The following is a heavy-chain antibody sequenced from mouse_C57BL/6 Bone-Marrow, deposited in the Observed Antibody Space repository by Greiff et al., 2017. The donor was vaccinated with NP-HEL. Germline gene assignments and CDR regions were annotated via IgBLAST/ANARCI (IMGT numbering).Heavy chain of an antibody. J-gene: IGHJ2*01. CDR2: IHPNSGST. Sequence: VQLQQPGAELVKPGASVKLSCKASGYTFTSYWMHWVKQRPGQGLEWIGMIHPNSGSTNYNEKFKSKATLTVDKSSSTAYMQLSSLTSEDSAVYDCATGYAYEGYYDDRGQGTTLTVSS. CDR3: ATGYAYEGYYDD. V-gene: IGHV1-64*01. D-gene: IGHD2-3*01. CDR1: GYTFTSYW.